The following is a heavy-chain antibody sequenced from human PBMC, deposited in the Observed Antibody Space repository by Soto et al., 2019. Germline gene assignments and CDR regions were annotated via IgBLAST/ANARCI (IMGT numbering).Heavy chain of an antibody. V-gene: IGHV1-8*01. CDR1: GYAFSSFD. CDR2: MNPNSGTT. D-gene: IGHD4-4*01. Sequence: QVQLVQSGAEVRKPGASVKLSCKASGYAFSSFDINWVRQAAGQGLEWMGWMNPNSGTTGYAQKFQGRVTMSRNTARRTAYMELNSLRSEDTAVYYCATGTVTSDAFDIWGQGTMVTVSS. J-gene: IGHJ3*02. CDR3: ATGTVTSDAFDI.